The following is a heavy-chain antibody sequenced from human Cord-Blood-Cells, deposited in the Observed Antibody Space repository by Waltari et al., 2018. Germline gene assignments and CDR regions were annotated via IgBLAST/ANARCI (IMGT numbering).Heavy chain of an antibody. CDR3: ARVSELPFDY. Sequence: QVQLVQSGAEVKKPGASVKVSCKASGYTFTGYYMHWVRQAPGQGLEWMGWINPNRGSTNYARKFQGRVTMTRETSISTAYMELSRLRSDDTAVYYCARVSELPFDYWGQGILVIVP. D-gene: IGHD1-7*01. CDR1: GYTFTGYY. CDR2: INPNRGST. J-gene: IGHJ4*02. V-gene: IGHV1-2*02.